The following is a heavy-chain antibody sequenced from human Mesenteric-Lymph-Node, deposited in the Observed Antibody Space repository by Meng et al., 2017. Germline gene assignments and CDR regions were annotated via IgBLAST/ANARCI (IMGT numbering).Heavy chain of an antibody. CDR2: ISSSSTYI. CDR1: GFGFNTYS. CDR3: ARIKIEKVTGYAFDI. Sequence: GGSLRLSCVASGFGFNTYSMNWVRQAPGKGMEWVSSISSSSTYIYYADSVKGRFPISIANTKYSLYLQMNSLRAEDTAKCYCARIKIEKVTGYAFDIWGQGTVVTVSS. V-gene: IGHV3-21*06. J-gene: IGHJ3*02. D-gene: IGHD5-24*01.